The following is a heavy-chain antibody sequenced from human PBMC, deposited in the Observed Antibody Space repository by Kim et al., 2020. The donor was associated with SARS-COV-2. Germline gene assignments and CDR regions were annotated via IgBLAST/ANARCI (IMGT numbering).Heavy chain of an antibody. CDR2: LSSSRTYI. CDR3: ARDEGRGGWDQYYYGMDV. D-gene: IGHD3-16*01. Sequence: GSLRLSCAASGFSFTKHTMNWVRQAPGKGLEWVASLSSSRTYISYADSVKGRFTISRDNAKSSLYLQMNSLRAEDTAVYYCARDEGRGGWDQYYYGMDVWGQGTTVTVSS. V-gene: IGHV3-21*01. J-gene: IGHJ6*02. CDR1: GFSFTKHT.